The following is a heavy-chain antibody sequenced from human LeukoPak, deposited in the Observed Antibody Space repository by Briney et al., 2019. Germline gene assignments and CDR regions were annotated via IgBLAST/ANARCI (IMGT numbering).Heavy chain of an antibody. Sequence: GGSLRLSCTASGFTFSYHWMSWVRQAPGKGLEWVANIKQDGTEKYYEDAAKGRSTISRDNAWNSVYLQMNSLRAEDTAVYYCARGHDWRSDYWGQGTLVTVSS. D-gene: IGHD3-9*01. CDR3: ARGHDWRSDY. J-gene: IGHJ4*02. CDR1: GFTFSYHW. V-gene: IGHV3-7*04. CDR2: IKQDGTEK.